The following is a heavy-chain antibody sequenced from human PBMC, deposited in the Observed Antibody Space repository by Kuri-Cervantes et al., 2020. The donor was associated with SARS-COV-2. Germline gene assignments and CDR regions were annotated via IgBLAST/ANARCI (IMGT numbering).Heavy chain of an antibody. Sequence: KVSCKGSGYSFTSYWIGWVRQMPGKGLEWMGIIYPGDSDTRYSPSSQGQVTISADKSISTAYLQWSSLKASDTAMYYCARPETAYYVGYWGQGTLVTVSS. CDR3: ARPETAYYVGY. CDR1: GYSFTSYW. V-gene: IGHV5-51*01. D-gene: IGHD3-10*02. J-gene: IGHJ4*02. CDR2: IYPGDSDT.